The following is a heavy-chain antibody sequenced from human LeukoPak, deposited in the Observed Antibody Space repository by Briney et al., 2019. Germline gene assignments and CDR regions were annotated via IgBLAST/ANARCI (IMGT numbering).Heavy chain of an antibody. CDR1: GYTFTGYY. CDR3: ARVLWFGEYNFAY. D-gene: IGHD3-10*01. Sequence: ASVKVSCKASGYTFTGYYMHWVRQAPGQGLEWMGRINPNSGGTNYAQKFQGRVTMTRDTSISTAYMELSRLRSDDTAVYYCARVLWFGEYNFAYWGQGTLVTVSS. J-gene: IGHJ4*02. CDR2: INPNSGGT. V-gene: IGHV1-2*06.